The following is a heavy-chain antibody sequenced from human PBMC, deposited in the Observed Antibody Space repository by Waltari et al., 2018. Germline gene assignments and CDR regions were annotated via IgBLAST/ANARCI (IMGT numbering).Heavy chain of an antibody. CDR1: GGTFSSYA. D-gene: IGHD6-13*01. Sequence: QVQLVQSGAEVKKPGSSVKVSCKASGGTFSSYAISWVRQAPGQGLEWMGGIIPIFGTANYAQKFQGRVTITADESTSTAYMELSSLRSEDTAVYYCATSTNLIAAARNWFDPWGQGTLVTVSS. V-gene: IGHV1-69*01. CDR3: ATSTNLIAAARNWFDP. CDR2: IIPIFGTA. J-gene: IGHJ5*02.